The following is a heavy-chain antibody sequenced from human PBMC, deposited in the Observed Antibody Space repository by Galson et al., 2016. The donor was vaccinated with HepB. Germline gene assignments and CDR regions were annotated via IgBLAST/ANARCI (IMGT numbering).Heavy chain of an antibody. V-gene: IGHV3-53*01. CDR2: IYPDGKT. D-gene: IGHD3-16*01. J-gene: IGHJ4*02. CDR3: AREHSYVFDY. Sequence: SLRLSCATSGLAVSFDYMGWVRQAPGKGLEWVSFIYPDGKTSYADSVKGRFTISRDSSKSTLYLQMNSLRAEDTAVYYCAREHSYVFDYWGQGTLVTVSS. CDR1: GLAVSFDY.